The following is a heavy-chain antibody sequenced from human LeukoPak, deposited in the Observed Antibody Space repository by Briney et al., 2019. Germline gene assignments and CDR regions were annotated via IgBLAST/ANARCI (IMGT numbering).Heavy chain of an antibody. CDR2: IYSGGST. V-gene: IGHV3-66*02. D-gene: IGHD4-17*01. J-gene: IGHJ6*04. CDR3: ARDLTTVTETYYYYYYGMAV. Sequence: PGWSLRLSCAASGFSVSTNYMNWVRQAPGKGLEWVSVIYSGGSTYYADSVKGRFTISRDNSKNTLYLQMNSLRAEDTAVYYCARDLTTVTETYYYYYYGMAVWGKGTTVTVSS. CDR1: GFSVSTNY.